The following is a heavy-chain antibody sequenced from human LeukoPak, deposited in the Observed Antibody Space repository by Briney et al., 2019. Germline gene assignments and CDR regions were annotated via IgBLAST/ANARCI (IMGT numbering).Heavy chain of an antibody. CDR2: IYHSGST. Sequence: SSGTLSLTCAVSGGSISSSNWWSWVRQPPGKGLEWIGEIYHSGSTNYNPSLKSRVTISVDTSKNQFSLKLSSVTAADTAVYYCARHVGGELHVDYWGQGTLVTVSS. CDR1: GGSISSSNW. D-gene: IGHD1-26*01. CDR3: ARHVGGELHVDY. V-gene: IGHV4-4*02. J-gene: IGHJ4*02.